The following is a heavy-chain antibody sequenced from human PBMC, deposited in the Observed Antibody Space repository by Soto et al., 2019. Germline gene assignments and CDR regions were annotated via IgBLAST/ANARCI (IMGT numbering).Heavy chain of an antibody. CDR3: TTERCTGTNCYVKNAFDS. Sequence: GGSLRLSCAASGFTFNDAWMTWVRQAPGKGLEWVGRIKTKTDGGTTDYAAPVKGRFTISRDDSKNTVYLQMNSLKIEDTGVYYCTTERCTGTNCYVKNAFDSWGQGTMVTVSS. J-gene: IGHJ3*02. V-gene: IGHV3-15*01. CDR2: IKTKTDGGTT. CDR1: GFTFNDAW. D-gene: IGHD2-2*01.